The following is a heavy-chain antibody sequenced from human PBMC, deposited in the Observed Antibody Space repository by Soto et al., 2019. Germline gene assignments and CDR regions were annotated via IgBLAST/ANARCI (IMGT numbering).Heavy chain of an antibody. Sequence: QVQLVESGGGVVQPGRSLRLSCAASGFTFSSYGMHWVRQAPGKGLEWVAVIWYDGSNKYYADSVKGRFTISRDNSKNALALQMNSLRAEDPAVYCCAGGRGGSLYYFGYWGQGTLVTVSS. D-gene: IGHD1-26*01. CDR2: IWYDGSNK. V-gene: IGHV3-33*01. CDR3: AGGRGGSLYYFGY. CDR1: GFTFSSYG. J-gene: IGHJ4*02.